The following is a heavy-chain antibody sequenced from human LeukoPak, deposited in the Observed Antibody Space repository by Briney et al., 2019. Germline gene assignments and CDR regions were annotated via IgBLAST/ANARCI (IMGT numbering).Heavy chain of an antibody. CDR2: INHSGST. J-gene: IGHJ4*02. Sequence: SETLSLTCAVYGGSFSGYYWSWIRQPPGKGLEWVGEINHSGSTNYNPSLKSRVTISVDTSKNQFSLRLSSVTAADTAVYYCARVVQGSQHALDYWGQGTLVTVSS. CDR3: ARVVQGSQHALDY. CDR1: GGSFSGYY. V-gene: IGHV4-34*01. D-gene: IGHD2-2*01.